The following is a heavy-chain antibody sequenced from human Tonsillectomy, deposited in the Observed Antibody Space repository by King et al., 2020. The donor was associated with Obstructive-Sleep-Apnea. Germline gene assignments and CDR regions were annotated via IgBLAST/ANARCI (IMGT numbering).Heavy chain of an antibody. CDR1: GFSLSTSAVG. D-gene: IGHD3-10*01. CDR2: IYWDDDK. V-gene: IGHV2-5*02. CDR3: AHILFTMVRGIINLNFDY. Sequence: ITLKESGPTLVKPTQTLTLTCTFSGFSLSTSAVGVGWIRQPPGKALEWLALIYWDDDKRYSPSLKRRLTITKDTSKNQVVLTMTNMDPVDTATYYCAHILFTMVRGIINLNFDYWGQGTLVTVSS. J-gene: IGHJ4*02.